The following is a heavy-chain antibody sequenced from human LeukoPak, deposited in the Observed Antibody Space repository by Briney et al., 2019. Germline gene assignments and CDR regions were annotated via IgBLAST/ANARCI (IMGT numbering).Heavy chain of an antibody. V-gene: IGHV3-23*01. CDR2: ISGSGDRT. D-gene: IGHD6-19*01. CDR3: AKDRIPVAGRQDIWDY. Sequence: PAGSLRLTCVGAGFTFSNYAMTWVRQAPGKGLGWVSGISGSGDRTYYADSVRGRFTISRDNSKNTLYLQMNSLTDDDSAVYYCAKDRIPVAGRQDIWDYWGQGTLVTVSS. CDR1: GFTFSNYA. J-gene: IGHJ4*02.